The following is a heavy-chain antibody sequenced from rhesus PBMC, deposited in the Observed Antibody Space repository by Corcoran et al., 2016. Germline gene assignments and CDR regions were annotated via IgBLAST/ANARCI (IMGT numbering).Heavy chain of an antibody. V-gene: IGHV3-132*01. J-gene: IGHJ2*01. D-gene: IGHD3-9*01. CDR3: AREGTVGGFYDL. CDR2: ISIGDAK. Sequence: VEQLVESGGGLVQPGASLRLSCAASEFTFSSYDMHWVRQAPGKGLEWVSAISIGDAKYYPASVKGRFTISRDNAKNSLYMQMNSLRAEDTAVYYCAREGTVGGFYDLWGPGTPSTISS. CDR1: EFTFSSYD.